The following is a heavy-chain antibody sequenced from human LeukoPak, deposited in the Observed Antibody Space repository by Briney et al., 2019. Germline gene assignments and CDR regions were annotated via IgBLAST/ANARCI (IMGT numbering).Heavy chain of an antibody. D-gene: IGHD3-22*01. V-gene: IGHV4-61*02. J-gene: IGHJ6*03. CDR2: IYTSGST. Sequence: PSQTLSLTCTVSGGSISSGSYYWSWIRQPAGKGLEWIGRIYTSGSTNYNPSLKSRVTISVDTSKNQFSLKLSSVTAADTAVYYCARLPYYYDNSGFRDYHYYMDVWGKGTTVNVFS. CDR1: GGSISSGSYY. CDR3: ARLPYYYDNSGFRDYHYYMDV.